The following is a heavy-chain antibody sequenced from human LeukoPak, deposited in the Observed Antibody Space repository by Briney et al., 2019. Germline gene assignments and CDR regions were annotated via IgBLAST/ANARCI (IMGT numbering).Heavy chain of an antibody. CDR2: INHSGST. V-gene: IGHV4-34*01. J-gene: IGHJ4*02. CDR3: ARQIVRGVIGN. Sequence: SETLSLTCAVYGGSFSGYYWSWIRQPPGKGLEWIGGINHSGSTNYNPSLKSRVTISVDTSENQFSLKLSSVTAADTAVYYCARQIVRGVIGNWGQGTLVTVSS. D-gene: IGHD3-10*01. CDR1: GGSFSGYY.